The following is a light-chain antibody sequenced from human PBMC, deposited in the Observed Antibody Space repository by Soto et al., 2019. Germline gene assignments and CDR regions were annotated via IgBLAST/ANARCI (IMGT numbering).Light chain of an antibody. V-gene: IGKV3-20*01. CDR1: QSVSSNN. Sequence: EIVLTQSPGTVSLSPGERATLSCRASQSVSSNNLAWYQQKPGQALRLLIYGASSRATGIPDRFSGSGFGTDFTLTISRLEPDDFAVYYCQHYGGSPVYSFGQGTKLEIK. CDR2: GAS. J-gene: IGKJ2*03. CDR3: QHYGGSPVYS.